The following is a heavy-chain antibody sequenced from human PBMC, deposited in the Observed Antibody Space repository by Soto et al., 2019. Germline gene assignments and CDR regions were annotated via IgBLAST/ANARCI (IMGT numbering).Heavy chain of an antibody. CDR3: ARVDTAMRGYYFDY. CDR2: IYHSGST. V-gene: IGHV4-30-2*01. CDR1: GGSISSGGYS. J-gene: IGHJ4*02. Sequence: QLQLQESGSGLVKPSQTLSLTCAVSGGSISSGGYSWSWIRQPPGQGLEWIGYIYHSGSTYYNPSLKSRVTISVDRSKNQFSLKLSSVTAADTAVYYCARVDTAMRGYYFDYWGQGTLVTVSS. D-gene: IGHD5-18*01.